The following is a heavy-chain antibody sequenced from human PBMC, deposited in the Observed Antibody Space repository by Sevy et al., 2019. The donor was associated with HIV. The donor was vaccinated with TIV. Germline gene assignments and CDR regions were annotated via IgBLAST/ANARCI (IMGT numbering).Heavy chain of an antibody. V-gene: IGHV2-5*02. CDR3: ARYCSGGSCYSTFDY. CDR1: GFSLSTSGVG. CDR2: IYWDDDK. D-gene: IGHD2-15*01. J-gene: IGHJ4*02. Sequence: SGPTLVKPTQTLTLTCTFSGFSLSTSGVGVGWIRQPPGKALEWLALIYWDDDKRYSPSLKSRLTITKDTSKNQVVLTMTNMDPVDTARYYCARYCSGGSCYSTFDYWGQGTLVTVSS.